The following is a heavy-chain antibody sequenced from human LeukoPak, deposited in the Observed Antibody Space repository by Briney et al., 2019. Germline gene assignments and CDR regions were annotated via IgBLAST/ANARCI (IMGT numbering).Heavy chain of an antibody. V-gene: IGHV1-2*02. CDR2: VNPGNGGT. D-gene: IGHD5-12*01. CDR3: ARDPDDPNVDIDY. Sequence: GASVKVSCKASGYTFTAYSVHWVRQAAGQGLEWMGWVNPGNGGTKYAQNFQGRVTMTRETSMNTAYMELSGLNSDDTAVYYCARDPDDPNVDIDYWGQGTLVTVSS. J-gene: IGHJ4*02. CDR1: GYTFTAYS.